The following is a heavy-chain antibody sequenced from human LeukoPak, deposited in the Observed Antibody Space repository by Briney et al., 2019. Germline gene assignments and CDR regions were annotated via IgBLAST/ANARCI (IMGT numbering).Heavy chain of an antibody. CDR3: ARDRVLLWFGEFIFDY. J-gene: IGHJ4*02. Sequence: GGSLRLSCVASGITFSSHAMHWVRQAPGKGLEWVAIISYDGIRKYYVDSVKGRFTISRDNSKNTLYLQMNSLRAEDTAVYYCARDRVLLWFGEFIFDYWGQGTLVTVSS. D-gene: IGHD3-10*01. V-gene: IGHV3-30-3*01. CDR1: GITFSSHA. CDR2: ISYDGIRK.